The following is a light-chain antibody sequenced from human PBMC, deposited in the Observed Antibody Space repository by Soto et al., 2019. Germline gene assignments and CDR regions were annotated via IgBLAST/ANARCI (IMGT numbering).Light chain of an antibody. CDR3: NSRTSNITYV. Sequence: QSALTQPASVSGSPGQSITISCTGTNTDVGGYNYVSWYQQHPGKAPKLMIYEVSNRPSGVSNRFSGSKSGNTASLTISGLQAEDEADYYCNSRTSNITYVFGTGTKVTVL. CDR2: EVS. V-gene: IGLV2-14*01. J-gene: IGLJ1*01. CDR1: NTDVGGYNY.